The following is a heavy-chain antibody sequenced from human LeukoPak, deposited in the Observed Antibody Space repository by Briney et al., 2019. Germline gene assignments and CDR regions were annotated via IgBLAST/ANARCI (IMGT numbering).Heavy chain of an antibody. CDR2: IIPILGIA. CDR3: EVLPAATPIDY. J-gene: IGHJ4*02. V-gene: IGHV1-69*04. CDR1: GGTFSIYA. Sequence: SVKVSCKSSGGTFSIYAISWVRQAPGRGLEWMGRIIPILGIANYAQKFQGRVTITADKSTSTAYMELSSLRSEDTAVYYCEVLPAATPIDYWGQGTLVTVSS. D-gene: IGHD2-15*01.